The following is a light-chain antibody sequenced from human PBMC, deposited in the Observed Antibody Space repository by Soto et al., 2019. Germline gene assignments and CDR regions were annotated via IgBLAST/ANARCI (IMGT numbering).Light chain of an antibody. J-gene: IGLJ2*01. CDR1: SSDVGGYDF. CDR2: EVA. CDR3: SSYAGSNNL. V-gene: IGLV2-8*01. Sequence: QSALTQPPSASGSPGQSVTISCTGTSSDVGGYDFVSWFQQHPGKAPKLIIYEVAKRPSGVPDRFSGSKSGNTASLTVSGLQAEDEADYYCSSYAGSNNLFGGGTKLTVI.